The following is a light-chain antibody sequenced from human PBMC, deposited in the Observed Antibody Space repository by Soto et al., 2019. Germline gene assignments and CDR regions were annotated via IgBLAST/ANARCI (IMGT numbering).Light chain of an antibody. J-gene: IGKJ5*01. CDR3: QQYNTYST. CDR2: DAS. Sequence: DIQMTQSPSSLSASVGDRVTITFRASQSISSYLNWYQQKPGKAPQALIYDASSLKSGVPSRFSGNGSGTEFTLTISSLQPDDFATYYCQQYNTYSTFGQGTRLEI. CDR1: QSISSY. V-gene: IGKV1-5*01.